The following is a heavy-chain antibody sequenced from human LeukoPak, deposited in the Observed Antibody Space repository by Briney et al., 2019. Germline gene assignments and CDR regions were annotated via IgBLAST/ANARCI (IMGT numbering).Heavy chain of an antibody. CDR2: IYYSGST. D-gene: IGHD2-2*02. J-gene: IGHJ4*02. V-gene: IGHV4-59*11. CDR1: GVSISSHY. Sequence: SETLSLTCTVSGVSISSHYWSWIRQPPGKGLEWIGDIYYSGSTNYNPSLKSLVTISGDTSKTQFPLKLSSVAAADTAVYYCARVPRDCSSTSCYTFDYWGQGTLVTVSS. CDR3: ARVPRDCSSTSCYTFDY.